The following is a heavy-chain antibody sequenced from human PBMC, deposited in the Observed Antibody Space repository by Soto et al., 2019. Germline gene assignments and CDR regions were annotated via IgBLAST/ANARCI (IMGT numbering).Heavy chain of an antibody. V-gene: IGHV3-23*01. J-gene: IGHJ4*02. CDR3: ARVRLDTIFGVVTNPRRKTNDY. D-gene: IGHD3-3*01. Sequence: PGGSLRLSCAASGFTFNSYAMTWVRQAPGKGLEWVSAISGSGGSTYYADSGKGRFTISRDKSKNTLYLQMNSLRAEDTAVYYCARVRLDTIFGVVTNPRRKTNDYWGQGTLVTVSS. CDR2: ISGSGGST. CDR1: GFTFNSYA.